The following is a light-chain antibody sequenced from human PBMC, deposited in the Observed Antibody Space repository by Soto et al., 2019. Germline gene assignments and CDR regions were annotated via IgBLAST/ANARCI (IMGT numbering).Light chain of an antibody. CDR2: WAS. J-gene: IGKJ1*01. V-gene: IGKV4-1*01. Sequence: DIVMTQSPDSLAVSLGERATINCKSSQSVLYSSNNKNYLAWYQQKPGQPPKLIIYWASTRESGVPDRFSGSGSGTDFTLTISSLQAEDVAVYYGQQYYSTPRTFGQGPKVEV. CDR1: QSVLYSSNNKNY. CDR3: QQYYSTPRT.